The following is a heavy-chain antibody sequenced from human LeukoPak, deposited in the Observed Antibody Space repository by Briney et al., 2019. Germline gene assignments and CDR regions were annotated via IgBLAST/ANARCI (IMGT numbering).Heavy chain of an antibody. Sequence: ASVKVSCKASGYTFTGYYMHWVRQAPGQGLEWMGWINPNSGGTNYAQKFQGRVTMTRDTSISTVYMELSRLRSDDTAVYYCAREDSYSYGYCFDYWGQGTLVTVSS. D-gene: IGHD5-18*01. J-gene: IGHJ4*02. V-gene: IGHV1-2*02. CDR2: INPNSGGT. CDR1: GYTFTGYY. CDR3: AREDSYSYGYCFDY.